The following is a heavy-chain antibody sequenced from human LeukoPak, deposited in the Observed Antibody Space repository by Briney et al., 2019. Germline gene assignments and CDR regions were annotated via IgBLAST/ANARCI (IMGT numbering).Heavy chain of an antibody. D-gene: IGHD3-22*01. Sequence: PGGSLRLSCAASGFAFSTFAMGWVRQSPGKGLEWLSTINGGGNTTFYADSVKGRFTISRDNSKNTLYLQMNSLRAEDTAVYYCARGAIDGWGQGTLVTVSS. CDR3: ARGAIDG. CDR2: INGGGNTT. J-gene: IGHJ4*02. CDR1: GFAFSTFA. V-gene: IGHV3-23*01.